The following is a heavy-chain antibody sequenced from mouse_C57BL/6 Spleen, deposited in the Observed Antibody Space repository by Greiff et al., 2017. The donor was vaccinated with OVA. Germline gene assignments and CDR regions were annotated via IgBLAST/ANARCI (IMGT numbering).Heavy chain of an antibody. D-gene: IGHD1-1*01. CDR2: ISSGSSTI. CDR3: ARGVGAMDY. Sequence: EVKLMESGGGLVKPGGSLKLSCAASGFTFSDYGMHWVRQAPEKGLEWVAYISSGSSTIYYADTVKGRFTISRDNDKNTLFLQMTSLRSEDTAMYYCARGVGAMDYWGQGTSVTVSS. J-gene: IGHJ4*01. CDR1: GFTFSDYG. V-gene: IGHV5-17*01.